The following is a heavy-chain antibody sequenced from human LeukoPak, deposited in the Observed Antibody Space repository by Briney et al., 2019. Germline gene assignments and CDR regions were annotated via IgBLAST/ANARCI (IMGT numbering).Heavy chain of an antibody. Sequence: GGSLRLSCAASGFTFSSYGMHWVRQAPGKGLEWVAVISDDGSDKYYAGSVKGRFTISRDNSKNTLYLQTNSLRAEDTAVYYCTSSSVFDYWGQGTPVTVSS. J-gene: IGHJ4*02. CDR3: TSSSVFDY. V-gene: IGHV3-30*03. D-gene: IGHD3-22*01. CDR2: ISDDGSDK. CDR1: GFTFSSYG.